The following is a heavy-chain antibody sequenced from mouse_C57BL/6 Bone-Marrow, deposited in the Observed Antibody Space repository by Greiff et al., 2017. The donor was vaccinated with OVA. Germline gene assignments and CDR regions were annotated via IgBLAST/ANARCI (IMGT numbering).Heavy chain of an antibody. CDR1: GFTFSDYG. CDR2: ISSGSSTI. V-gene: IGHV5-17*01. D-gene: IGHD2-4*01. Sequence: EVQLVESGGGLVKPGGSLKLSCAASGFTFSDYGMHWVRQAPEKGLEWVAYISSGSSTIYYADIVKGRFTISRDNAKNTLFLQMTSLRSEDTAMYYCARLYYDYGGFAYWGQGTLVTVSA. J-gene: IGHJ3*01. CDR3: ARLYYDYGGFAY.